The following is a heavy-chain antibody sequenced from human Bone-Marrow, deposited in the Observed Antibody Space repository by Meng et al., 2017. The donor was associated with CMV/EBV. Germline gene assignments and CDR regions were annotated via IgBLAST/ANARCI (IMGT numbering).Heavy chain of an antibody. J-gene: IGHJ6*02. CDR2: INSDGSST. D-gene: IGHD4-23*01. V-gene: IGHV3-74*01. Sequence: GESLKISCAASGFTFSSYWMHWVRQAPGKGLVWVSRINSDGSSTSYADSVKGRFTISRDNAKNTLYLQMNSLRAEDTAVYYCGGNSAGMDVWGQGTTVTVSS. CDR3: GGNSAGMDV. CDR1: GFTFSSYW.